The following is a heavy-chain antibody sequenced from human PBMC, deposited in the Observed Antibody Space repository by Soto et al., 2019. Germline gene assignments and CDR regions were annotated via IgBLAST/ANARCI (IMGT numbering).Heavy chain of an antibody. CDR2: IYPGDSDT. CDR1: GYSFTSYW. V-gene: IGHV5-51*01. Sequence: PGESLKIFCKGSGYSFTSYWIGWVRQMPGKGLEWMGIIYPGDSDTRYSPSFQGQVTISADKSISTAYLQWSSLKASDTAMYYCARPRGYCSSTSCSGWFDPWGQGTLVTVSS. D-gene: IGHD2-2*01. J-gene: IGHJ5*02. CDR3: ARPRGYCSSTSCSGWFDP.